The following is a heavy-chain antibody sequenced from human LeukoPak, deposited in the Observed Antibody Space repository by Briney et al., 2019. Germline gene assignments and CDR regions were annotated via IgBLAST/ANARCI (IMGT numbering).Heavy chain of an antibody. CDR2: ISSSSSHI. V-gene: IGHV3-21*01. J-gene: IGHJ4*02. CDR1: GFTFSSYS. CDR3: ARQSQAPFDY. Sequence: GGSLRLSCAASGFTFSSYSMNWVRQAPGKGLEWVSSISSSSSHIYYADSVKGRFTISRDNAKNSLYLQMNSLRAEDTAVYYCARQSQAPFDYWGQGTLVTVSS.